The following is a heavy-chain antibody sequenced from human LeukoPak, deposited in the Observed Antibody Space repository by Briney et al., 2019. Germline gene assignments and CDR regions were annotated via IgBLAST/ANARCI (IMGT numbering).Heavy chain of an antibody. V-gene: IGHV3-23*01. D-gene: IGHD2-2*01. CDR2: ISGSGGST. CDR1: GFTFSSYA. J-gene: IGHJ4*02. CDR3: AKGACSSTSCYSGGY. Sequence: GGSLRLSCAASGFTFSSYAMSWVRQAPGKGLEWVSAISGSGGSTYYADSVKGRFTISRDNSQNTLYLQMNSLRAEDTAVYYCAKGACSSTSCYSGGYWGQGTLVTVSS.